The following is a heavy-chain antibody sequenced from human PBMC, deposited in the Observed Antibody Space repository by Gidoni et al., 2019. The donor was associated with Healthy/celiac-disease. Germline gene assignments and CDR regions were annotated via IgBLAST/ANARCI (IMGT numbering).Heavy chain of an antibody. D-gene: IGHD3-3*01. CDR2: ISSSGSTI. Sequence: QVQLVESGGGLVKPGWSLRLSCLASGFPSTSYYMSCIRQAPGRGRERVSYISSSGSTIYYAGSVKGRFTISRDNAKNSMYLQMNSLRAEDTAVYYCARDPEGFWSGYYMESPDYWGQGTLVTVSS. CDR3: ARDPEGFWSGYYMESPDY. J-gene: IGHJ4*02. CDR1: GFPSTSYY. V-gene: IGHV3-11*01.